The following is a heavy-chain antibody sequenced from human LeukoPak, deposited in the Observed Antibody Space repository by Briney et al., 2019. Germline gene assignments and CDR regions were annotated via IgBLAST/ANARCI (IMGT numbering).Heavy chain of an antibody. Sequence: GGSLRLFNAASGLTFSSYAMHWVRQAPGKGLEYVSAISSNGGSTHYANSVKGRFTISRDNSKNTLYLQMGSLRAEDMAMYYCAREYGSDGDKAEYYSDYWGQGALVTVSS. D-gene: IGHD5-24*01. J-gene: IGHJ4*02. CDR2: ISSNGGST. CDR3: AREYGSDGDKAEYYSDY. V-gene: IGHV3-64*01. CDR1: GLTFSSYA.